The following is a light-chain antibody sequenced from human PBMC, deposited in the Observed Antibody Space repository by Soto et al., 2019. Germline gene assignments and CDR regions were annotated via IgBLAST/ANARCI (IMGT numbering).Light chain of an antibody. CDR3: QQYNSYAGYT. J-gene: IGKJ2*01. Sequence: DIQMPQSPSTLSASVGDRVTITCRASQSISRWLAWYQQKPGKAPKFLIYDASNLQSVVPSRFSGSGSGTEFTLTISGLQPDDFATYYCQQYNSYAGYTFGQGTKLEIK. CDR1: QSISRW. CDR2: DAS. V-gene: IGKV1-5*01.